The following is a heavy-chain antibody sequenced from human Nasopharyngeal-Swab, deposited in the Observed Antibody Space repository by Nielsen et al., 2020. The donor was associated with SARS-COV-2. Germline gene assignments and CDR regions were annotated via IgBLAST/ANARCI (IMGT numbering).Heavy chain of an antibody. D-gene: IGHD2-8*01. Sequence: GESLKISCAASGFILTSNYMNWVRQAPGKGLEWVSVIYSGGNAYYADSVKGRFTISRDTSKNMLYLQMDSVRADDTAVYYCAKDTGFCTRGSCGPFDSWGQGTLVSVSS. CDR2: IYSGGNA. CDR1: GFILTSNY. CDR3: AKDTGFCTRGSCGPFDS. J-gene: IGHJ4*02. V-gene: IGHV3-53*01.